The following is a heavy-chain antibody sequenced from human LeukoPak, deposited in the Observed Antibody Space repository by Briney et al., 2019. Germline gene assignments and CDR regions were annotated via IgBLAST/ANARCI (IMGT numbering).Heavy chain of an antibody. J-gene: IGHJ3*02. Sequence: GGSLRLSCAGSGFTFSSYPMSWVRQAPGKGLEWVSAIGDSGSSTYYADSVKGRFTISRDNSKNTLYLQMNSLRAEDTAVYYCAKMRYSNTYDAFDICGQGTMVTVSS. CDR3: AKMRYSNTYDAFDI. CDR1: GFTFSSYP. CDR2: IGDSGSST. V-gene: IGHV3-23*01. D-gene: IGHD6-13*01.